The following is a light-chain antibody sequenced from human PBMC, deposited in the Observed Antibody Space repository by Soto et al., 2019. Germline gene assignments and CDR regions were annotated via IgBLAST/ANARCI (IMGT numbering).Light chain of an antibody. V-gene: IGLV2-11*01. CDR2: DVN. CDR1: SSDVGAYNY. CDR3: CTFAGRTVV. J-gene: IGLJ1*01. Sequence: QSALTQPRSVSGSPGQSVTVACTGTSSDVGAYNYVAWYQQHPGKVPKLMISDVNKRPSGVPDRFSGSKSGNTASLTISGLRSEDDADYYCCTFAGRTVVFGTGTKVTVL.